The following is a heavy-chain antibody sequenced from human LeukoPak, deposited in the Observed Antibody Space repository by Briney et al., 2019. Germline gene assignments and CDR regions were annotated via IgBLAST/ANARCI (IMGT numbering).Heavy chain of an antibody. D-gene: IGHD3-10*01. CDR2: ISGSGSTT. V-gene: IGHV3-23*01. J-gene: IGHJ4*02. CDR1: GFTFSIYV. Sequence: GGSLRLSCAASGFTFSIYVMTWVRQAPGKGLEWVSAISGSGSTTYYADSVKGRFTISRDNSMNTLYLQMNGLRAEDTAIYYCAKVHGSGRFVIDYWGQGTLVTVSS. CDR3: AKVHGSGRFVIDY.